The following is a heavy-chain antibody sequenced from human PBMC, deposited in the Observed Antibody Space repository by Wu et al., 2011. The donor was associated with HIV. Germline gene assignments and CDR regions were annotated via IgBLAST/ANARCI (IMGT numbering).Heavy chain of an antibody. Sequence: QVQLVQSGAEVKKPGSSVNVSCKASEDTFNKYTLSWVRQAPGQGLEWLGGIIPILDSTNYAQKFQGRVTIIADKSTNTVYMELTSLRSEDTAIYYCARYNSREGIDYWGQGTLVTVSS. D-gene: IGHD6-13*01. CDR3: ARYNSREGIDY. V-gene: IGHV1-69*08. J-gene: IGHJ4*02. CDR2: IIPILDST. CDR1: EDTFNKYT.